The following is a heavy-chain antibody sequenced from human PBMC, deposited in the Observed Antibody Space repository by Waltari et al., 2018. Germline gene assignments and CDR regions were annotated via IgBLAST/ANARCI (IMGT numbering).Heavy chain of an antibody. V-gene: IGHV3-33*01. D-gene: IGHD1-1*01. CDR3: TRGSSTGGTPYLDY. CDR1: GFTFSNYG. J-gene: IGHJ4*02. Sequence: QVQLVESGGGVVQTGRSLRLSCAASGFTFSNYGMHWVRQAPGKGLEWVAIIWYDGSNKYYADSVRGRFTITRDKSKNTLYLQMNSLRADDTAVYYCTRGSSTGGTPYLDYWGQGTLVTVSS. CDR2: IWYDGSNK.